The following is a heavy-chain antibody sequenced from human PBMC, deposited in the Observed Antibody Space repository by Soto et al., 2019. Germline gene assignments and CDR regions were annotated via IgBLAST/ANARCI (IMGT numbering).Heavy chain of an antibody. V-gene: IGHV4-59*01. Sequence: PSETLSLTCTVSGGSISIYYWSWIRHPPGKGLEWIGYIYYSGSTNYNPSLKSRVTISVDTSKNQFSLKLSSVTAADTAVYYCARVVAAAGTGWFDPWGQGTLVTVSS. CDR2: IYYSGST. J-gene: IGHJ5*02. D-gene: IGHD6-13*01. CDR3: ARVVAAAGTGWFDP. CDR1: GGSISIYY.